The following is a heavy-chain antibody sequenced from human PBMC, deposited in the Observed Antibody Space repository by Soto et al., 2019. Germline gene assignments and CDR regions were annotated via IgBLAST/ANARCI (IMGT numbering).Heavy chain of an antibody. CDR2: IIPILGIA. Sequence: SVKVSCKASGGTFSSYTISWVRQAPGQGLEWMGGIIPILGIANYAQKFQGRVTITADKSTSTAYMELSSLRSEDTAVYYCARYAVATFISFYYYGMDVWGQGTTVTVSS. V-gene: IGHV1-69*10. D-gene: IGHD5-12*01. CDR3: ARYAVATFISFYYYGMDV. CDR1: GGTFSSYT. J-gene: IGHJ6*02.